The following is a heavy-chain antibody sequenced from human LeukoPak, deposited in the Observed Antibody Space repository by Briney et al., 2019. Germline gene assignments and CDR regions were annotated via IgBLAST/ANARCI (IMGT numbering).Heavy chain of an antibody. CDR2: ISGSGGST. CDR1: GFTFSSYA. J-gene: IGHJ3*02. Sequence: GGSLRLSCAASGFTFSSYAMSWVRQAPGKGLEWVSAISGSGGSTYYADSVKGRFTISRDNSKNTLYLQTNSLRAEDTAVYYCAKDWRYCSSTSCYLVGKDAFDIRGQGTMVTVSS. V-gene: IGHV3-23*01. D-gene: IGHD2-2*01. CDR3: AKDWRYCSSTSCYLVGKDAFDI.